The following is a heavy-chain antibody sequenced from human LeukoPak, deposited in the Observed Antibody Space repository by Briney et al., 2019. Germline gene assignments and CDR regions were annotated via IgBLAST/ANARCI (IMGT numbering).Heavy chain of an antibody. D-gene: IGHD1-26*01. V-gene: IGHV3-74*01. Sequence: GGSLRVSCAASGFSFSSYWMHWVCQVPGKGLVWVSRINSDGSSTSYADSVKGRFTISRDNAKNTLFLQMKSLRADDTAVYYCTVGGTDFHYWGQGTLVTVSS. CDR2: INSDGSST. CDR1: GFSFSSYW. CDR3: TVGGTDFHY. J-gene: IGHJ4*02.